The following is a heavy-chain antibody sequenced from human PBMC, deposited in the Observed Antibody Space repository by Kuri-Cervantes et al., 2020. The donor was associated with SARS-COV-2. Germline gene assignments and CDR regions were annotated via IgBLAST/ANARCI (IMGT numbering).Heavy chain of an antibody. Sequence: GESLKISCAASGFNFSSYEMNWVRQAPGKGLEWVSYISSSGSTIYYADSVKGRFTISRDNAKSSLYLQMNSLRAEDTAVYYCARVDPPLIDSSGLTGIDYWGQGTLVTVSS. V-gene: IGHV3-48*03. J-gene: IGHJ4*02. CDR3: ARVDPPLIDSSGLTGIDY. CDR1: GFNFSSYE. D-gene: IGHD6-19*01. CDR2: ISSSGSTI.